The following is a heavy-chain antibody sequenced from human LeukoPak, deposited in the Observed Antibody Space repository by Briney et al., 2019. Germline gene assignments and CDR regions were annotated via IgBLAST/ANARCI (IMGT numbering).Heavy chain of an antibody. J-gene: IGHJ4*02. CDR3: TRDAGAYFYDSGGFSTYYDY. CDR2: ISSSDTI. V-gene: IGHV3-69-1*01. Sequence: GGSLRLSCAASGFTFSDYYMSWIRQAPGKGLEWVSYISSSDTIYYADSVKGRFTISRDNAKDSLYLQMNSLRAEDTAVYYCTRDAGAYFYDSGGFSTYYDYWGQGTLVTVSS. CDR1: GFTFSDYY. D-gene: IGHD3-22*01.